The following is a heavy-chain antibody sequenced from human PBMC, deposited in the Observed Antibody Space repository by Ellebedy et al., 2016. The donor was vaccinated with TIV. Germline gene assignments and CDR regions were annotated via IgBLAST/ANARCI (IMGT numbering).Heavy chain of an antibody. V-gene: IGHV3-23*02. CDR3: ARDDAPDGGYLDY. CDR2: VTGNVGTT. Sequence: GGSLRLSXAASGFTFSNYGMTWVRQAPGKGPEWVSRVTGNVGTTGYIDSVKGRFTISRDNAKSTLYLQMNNLRAEDTAVYYCARDDAPDGGYLDYWGQGALVTASS. J-gene: IGHJ4*02. CDR1: GFTFSNYG. D-gene: IGHD1-14*01.